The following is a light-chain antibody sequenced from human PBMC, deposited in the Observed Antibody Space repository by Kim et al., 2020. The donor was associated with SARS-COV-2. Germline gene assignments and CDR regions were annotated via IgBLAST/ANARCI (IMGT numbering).Light chain of an antibody. CDR3: QQGHSVPLT. V-gene: IGKV1-39*01. CDR2: TTS. Sequence: ASVGDRVTLTCRASQNIKNRLNWYQQKPGRAPKPLIYTTSSLQSGVPSRFTGSGSGTDFTLTINSLQTEDSATYYCQQGHSVPLTFGGGTKVDIK. CDR1: QNIKNR. J-gene: IGKJ4*01.